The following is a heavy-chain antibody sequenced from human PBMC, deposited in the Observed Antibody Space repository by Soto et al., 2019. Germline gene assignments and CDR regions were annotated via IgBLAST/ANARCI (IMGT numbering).Heavy chain of an antibody. CDR3: ARDRRYSGSYYVVYFDY. Sequence: QVQLVESGGGVVQPGRSLRLSCAASGFTFSSYAMHWVRQAPGKGLEWVAVISYDGSNKYYADSVKGRFTISRDNSKNTLYLQMNSLRAEDTAVYYCARDRRYSGSYYVVYFDYWGQGTLVTVSS. CDR2: ISYDGSNK. D-gene: IGHD1-26*01. CDR1: GFTFSSYA. J-gene: IGHJ4*02. V-gene: IGHV3-30-3*01.